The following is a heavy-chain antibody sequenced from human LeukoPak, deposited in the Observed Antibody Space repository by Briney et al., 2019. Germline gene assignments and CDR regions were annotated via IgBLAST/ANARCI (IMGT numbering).Heavy chain of an antibody. CDR2: INHSGST. CDR1: GGSFSGYY. D-gene: IGHD2-2*01. Sequence: SETLSLTCAVYGGSFSGYYWSWIRQPPGKGLEWIGEINHSGSTNYNPSLKSRVTISVDTSKSQFSLKLSSVTAADTAVYYCARECGLCRHKSPTFYYYMDVWGKGTTVTISS. CDR3: ARECGLCRHKSPTFYYYMDV. J-gene: IGHJ6*03. V-gene: IGHV4-34*01.